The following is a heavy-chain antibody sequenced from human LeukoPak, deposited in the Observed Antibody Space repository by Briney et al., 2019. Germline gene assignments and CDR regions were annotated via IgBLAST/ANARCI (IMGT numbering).Heavy chain of an antibody. CDR3: ARAVAGRLDY. J-gene: IGHJ4*02. CDR2: TYYRSKWYN. D-gene: IGHD6-19*01. CDR1: GDSVSSNSVA. V-gene: IGHV6-1*01. Sequence: SQTLSLTCGISGDSVSSNSVAWAWIRQSPSRGLEWLGRTYYRSKWYNDYAVSVKSRITINADTSKNQFSLQLNSVTPEDTAVYYCARAVAGRLDYWGQGTLVTVSS.